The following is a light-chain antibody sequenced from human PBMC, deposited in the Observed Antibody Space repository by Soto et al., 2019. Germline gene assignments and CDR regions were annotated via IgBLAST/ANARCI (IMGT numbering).Light chain of an antibody. CDR1: QSVSSSY. J-gene: IGKJ2*01. CDR3: QQYGSSPHT. CDR2: GAS. Sequence: EIVLTQSPGTLSLSPGERATLSSRASQSVSSSYLAWYQQKPGQAPRLLIYGASSRATGIPDRFSGSGSGTDFTLTISRLEPADFAVYYCQQYGSSPHTFGQGTKLEIK. V-gene: IGKV3-20*01.